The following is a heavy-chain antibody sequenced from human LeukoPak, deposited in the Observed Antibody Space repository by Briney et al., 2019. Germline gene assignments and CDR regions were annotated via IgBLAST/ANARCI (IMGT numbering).Heavy chain of an antibody. D-gene: IGHD3-10*01. J-gene: IGHJ4*02. Sequence: KSSETLSLTCAVYGGSFSGYYWSWIRQPPGKGLEWIGEINHSGSTNYNPSLKSRVTISVDTSKNQFSLKLSSVTAADTAVYYCARGVHGSGSFAFDYWGQGTLVTVSS. V-gene: IGHV4-34*01. CDR1: GGSFSGYY. CDR3: ARGVHGSGSFAFDY. CDR2: INHSGST.